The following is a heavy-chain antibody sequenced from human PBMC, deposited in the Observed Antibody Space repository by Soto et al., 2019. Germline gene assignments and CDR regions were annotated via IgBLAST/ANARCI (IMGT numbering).Heavy chain of an antibody. D-gene: IGHD2-2*01. V-gene: IGHV1-18*04. CDR2: ISLYNGNT. CDR3: AIYHLELFRFDY. Sequence: QVQLVQSGAEVKKPGASVKVSCKASGDTFTANYIHWVRQAPGQGFEWMGWISLYNGNTNYAQQFQGRVTMTTDTSTSTAYMELRSLRSDDTAMYFCAIYHLELFRFDYWGQGTLVTVSS. CDR1: GDTFTANY. J-gene: IGHJ4*02.